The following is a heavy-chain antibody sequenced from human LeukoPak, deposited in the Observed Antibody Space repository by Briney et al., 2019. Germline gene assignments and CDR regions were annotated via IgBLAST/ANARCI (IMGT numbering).Heavy chain of an antibody. CDR3: ARDPYYYDSSGYY. D-gene: IGHD3-22*01. CDR1: GFTFSSYG. Sequence: GGSLRLSCAASGFTFSSYGMHWVRQAPGRGLEWVSVIYSGGNTFYADSVKGRFTISRDNSKNTLYLQMNSLRAEDTAVYYCARDPYYYDSSGYYWGQGTLVTVSS. V-gene: IGHV3-NL1*01. J-gene: IGHJ4*02. CDR2: IYSGGNT.